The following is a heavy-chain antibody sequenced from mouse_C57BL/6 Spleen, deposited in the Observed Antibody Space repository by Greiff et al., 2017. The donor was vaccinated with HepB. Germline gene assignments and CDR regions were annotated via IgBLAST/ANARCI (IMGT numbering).Heavy chain of an antibody. CDR1: GYTFTSYT. V-gene: IGHV1-4*01. D-gene: IGHD1-1*01. CDR2: INPSSGYT. CDR3: ARVVFITTVVDWYFDV. J-gene: IGHJ1*03. Sequence: QVQLQQSGAELARPGASVKMSCKASGYTFTSYTMHWVKQRPGQGLEWIGYINPSSGYTKYNQKFKDKATLTADKSSSTAYMQLSSLTSEDSAVYYCARVVFITTVVDWYFDVWGTGTTVTVSS.